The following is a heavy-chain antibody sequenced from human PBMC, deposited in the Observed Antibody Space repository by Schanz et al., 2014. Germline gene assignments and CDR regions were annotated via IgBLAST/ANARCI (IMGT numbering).Heavy chain of an antibody. CDR2: ISTDGTNT. J-gene: IGHJ3*02. D-gene: IGHD1-26*01. V-gene: IGHV3-30*19. CDR1: RFAFSNCG. CDR3: AKVGPYSGSLGAFDI. Sequence: QAQLVESGGGVVQPGGSLRLSCAASRFAFSNCGMHWVRQAPGKGLEKVAAISTDGTNTYYAASVRGRFTISRDNSKTTRSLPFVGLLSASSSFSSCAKVGPYSGSLGAFDIWGQGTMVTVSS.